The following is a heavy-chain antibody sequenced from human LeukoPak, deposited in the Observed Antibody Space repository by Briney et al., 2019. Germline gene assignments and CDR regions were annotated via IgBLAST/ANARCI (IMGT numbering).Heavy chain of an antibody. J-gene: IGHJ4*02. D-gene: IGHD2-2*01. CDR1: GGTFSSYA. V-gene: IGHV1-69*01. CDR2: IIPIFGTA. CDR3: ARDQVRSNIVVVPAAMAY. Sequence: GSSVKVSCKASGGTFSSYAISWVRQAPGQGLEGMGGIIPIFGTANYAQKFQGRVTITADESTSTAYMELSSLRSEDTAVYYCARDQVRSNIVVVPAAMAYWGQGTLVTVSS.